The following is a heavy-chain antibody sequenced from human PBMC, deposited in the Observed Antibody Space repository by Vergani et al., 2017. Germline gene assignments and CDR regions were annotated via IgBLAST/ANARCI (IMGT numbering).Heavy chain of an antibody. D-gene: IGHD3-10*01. CDR2: ISGSGGST. CDR1: GFTFSSYA. J-gene: IGHJ6*02. Sequence: EVQLLESGGGLVQPGGSLRLSCAASGFTFSSYAMSWVRQAPGKGLEWVSAISGSGGSTYYADSVKGRFTISRDNSKNTLYLQMNSLRAEDTAVYYCARDRNGRLWFGELSDRYYYYGMDVWGQGTTVTVSS. CDR3: ARDRNGRLWFGELSDRYYYYGMDV. V-gene: IGHV3-23*01.